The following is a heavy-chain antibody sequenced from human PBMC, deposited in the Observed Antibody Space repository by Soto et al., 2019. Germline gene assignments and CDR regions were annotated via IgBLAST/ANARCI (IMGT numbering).Heavy chain of an antibody. CDR2: IYYSGST. J-gene: IGHJ4*01. D-gene: IGHD6-19*01. Sequence: WVRQAPGKGLEWIGSIYYSGSTYYNPSLKSRVTISVDTSKSQFSLKMRSVTAADTAVYYCARRQQCLAAYFDYWGHRTLVTVS. CDR3: ARRQQCLAAYFDY. V-gene: IGHV4-39*01.